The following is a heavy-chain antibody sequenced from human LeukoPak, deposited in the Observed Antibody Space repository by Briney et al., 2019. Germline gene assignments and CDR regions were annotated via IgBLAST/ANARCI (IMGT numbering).Heavy chain of an antibody. CDR2: ISYDGSNE. D-gene: IGHD3-10*01. CDR3: AKDSGRSYYYYMDV. J-gene: IGHJ6*03. CDR1: GFTFSSYV. Sequence: GGSLRLSCAASGFTFSSYVMHWVRQAPGKGLEWVAIISYDGSNEYYADSVKGRFTISRDNSKNTLYLQMNSLRAEDTAVYYCAKDSGRSYYYYMDVWGKGTTVTVSS. V-gene: IGHV3-30*04.